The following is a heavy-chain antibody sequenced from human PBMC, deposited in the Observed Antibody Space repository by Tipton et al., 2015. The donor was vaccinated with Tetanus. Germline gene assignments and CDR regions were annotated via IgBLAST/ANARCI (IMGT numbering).Heavy chain of an antibody. Sequence: TLSLTCSVSGGSISNYYWNWIRQPAGKGLEWIGRIYVTGAFNYSPALQSRVTMSVDTAKNQFSLRLSSVTAADAAMYYCAREDVYYHDGSGFYAFDIWGRGTMVAVSS. CDR1: GGSISNYY. CDR2: IYVTGAF. J-gene: IGHJ3*02. V-gene: IGHV4-4*07. D-gene: IGHD3-22*01. CDR3: AREDVYYHDGSGFYAFDI.